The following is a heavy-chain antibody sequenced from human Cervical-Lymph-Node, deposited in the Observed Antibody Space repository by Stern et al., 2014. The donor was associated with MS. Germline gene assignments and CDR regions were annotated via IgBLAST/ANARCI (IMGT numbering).Heavy chain of an antibody. Sequence: VQLLESGAEVKKPGSSVKVSCKASGGTFSSYAISWVRQAPGQGLEWMGGIIPIFGTANYAQKFQGRVTITADESTSTAYMELSSLRSEDTAVYYCARDRGAAAGLYYFDYWGQGTLVTVSS. D-gene: IGHD6-13*01. CDR1: GGTFSSYA. CDR3: ARDRGAAAGLYYFDY. J-gene: IGHJ4*02. CDR2: IIPIFGTA. V-gene: IGHV1-69*01.